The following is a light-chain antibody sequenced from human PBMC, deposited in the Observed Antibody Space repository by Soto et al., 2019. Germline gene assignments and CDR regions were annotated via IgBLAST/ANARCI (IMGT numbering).Light chain of an antibody. CDR1: QTINNW. CDR2: DAS. CDR3: QQYNSFSVYT. Sequence: DIQMTQSPSTLSASVGDRVTFTCRASQTINNWLAWYQQRPGKAPKLLIYDASTLVNGVPSRFSGSGSGIEFTLTISSLQPEDSATYYCQQYNSFSVYTFGQGTKLEIK. V-gene: IGKV1-5*01. J-gene: IGKJ2*01.